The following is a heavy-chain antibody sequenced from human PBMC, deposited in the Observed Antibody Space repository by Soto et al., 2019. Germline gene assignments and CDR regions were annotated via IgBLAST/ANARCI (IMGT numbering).Heavy chain of an antibody. CDR3: ASRVLYSGYVQPGLDY. J-gene: IGHJ4*02. D-gene: IGHD5-12*01. Sequence: QVQLVQSGAEVKKPGSSVKVSCKASGGTFSSYAISWVRQAPGQGLEWMGGIIPIFGTANYAQKFQGRVTITAEESTSTAYMELSSLRSEDTAVYYCASRVLYSGYVQPGLDYWGQGTLVTVSS. CDR2: IIPIFGTA. CDR1: GGTFSSYA. V-gene: IGHV1-69*01.